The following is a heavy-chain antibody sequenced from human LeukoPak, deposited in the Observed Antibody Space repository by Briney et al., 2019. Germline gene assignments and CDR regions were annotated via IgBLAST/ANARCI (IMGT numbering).Heavy chain of an antibody. D-gene: IGHD3-22*01. CDR3: ARENPSGYYNRPIDY. V-gene: IGHV4-59*01. J-gene: IGHJ4*02. Sequence: PSETLSLTCTVSGASISSYYWSWIRQPPGKGLEWIGDIYYSGSIKYNPSLKSRVTTSVDTSKNQFSLKLSSVTAADTAIYYCARENPSGYYNRPIDYWGQGTLVTVSS. CDR1: GASISSYY. CDR2: IYYSGSI.